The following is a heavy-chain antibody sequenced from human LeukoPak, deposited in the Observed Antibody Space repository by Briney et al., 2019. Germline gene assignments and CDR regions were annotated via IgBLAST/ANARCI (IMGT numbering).Heavy chain of an antibody. CDR2: IYSRGDT. V-gene: IGHV3-66*03. CDR3: GTYYDSSGYYWREDY. CDR1: EFIVSINY. D-gene: IGHD3-22*01. J-gene: IGHJ4*02. Sequence: PGGSLRLSCAVSEFIVSINYMTWVRQAPGKGLEWVSLIYSRGDTKYADSVKGRFTISRDNSKNTLYLQMSSLRAEDTAVYYCGTYYDSSGYYWREDYWGQGTLVTVSS.